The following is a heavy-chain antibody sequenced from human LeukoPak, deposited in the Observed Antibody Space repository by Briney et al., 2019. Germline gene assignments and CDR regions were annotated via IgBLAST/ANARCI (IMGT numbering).Heavy chain of an antibody. Sequence: SETLSLTCTVSGGSISSGDYYWSLIRQPPGKGLEWIGYIYYSGSTYYNPSLKSRVTISVDTSKNQFSLKLSSVTAADTAVYYCARAGFPGVLDIWGQGTMVTVSS. D-gene: IGHD1-14*01. J-gene: IGHJ3*02. CDR2: IYYSGST. CDR1: GGSISSGDYY. V-gene: IGHV4-30-4*08. CDR3: ARAGFPGVLDI.